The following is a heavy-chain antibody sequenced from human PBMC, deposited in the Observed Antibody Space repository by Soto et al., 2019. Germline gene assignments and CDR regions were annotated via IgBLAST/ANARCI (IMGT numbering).Heavy chain of an antibody. CDR1: GGSISSGDFY. J-gene: IGHJ4*02. V-gene: IGHV4-30-4*01. Sequence: SETLSLTCIVSGGSISSGDFYWSWIRQPPGQGLEWIGYIYYSGTTYYNPSLKSRVTISVDTSKNQFSLKLSYVTAADTAVYYCARGSLTEGYRYDNWGQGTLVTVSS. D-gene: IGHD5-12*01. CDR3: ARGSLTEGYRYDN. CDR2: IYYSGTT.